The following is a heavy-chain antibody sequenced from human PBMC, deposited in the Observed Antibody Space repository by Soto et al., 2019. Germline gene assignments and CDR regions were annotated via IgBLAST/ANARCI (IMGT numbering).Heavy chain of an antibody. Sequence: GSLRLSCAASGFDASVNYMTWVRQAPGKGLEWVSAINNGGSTFYADSVKGRFTISRDDSKNTLYLQMNSLRVEGTAMYYCVRENYYYGMDVWGQGTVVTVSS. V-gene: IGHV3-66*01. CDR1: GFDASVNY. CDR3: VRENYYYGMDV. J-gene: IGHJ6*02. CDR2: INNGGST.